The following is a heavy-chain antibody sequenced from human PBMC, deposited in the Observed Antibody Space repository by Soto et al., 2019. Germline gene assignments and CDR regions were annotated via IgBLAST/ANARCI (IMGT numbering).Heavy chain of an antibody. CDR3: AGDWGGGSYAY. Sequence: QVQLVESGGGLVKPGGSLRLSCAASGFTFSDYYMSWIRQAPGKGREWVSYISRSGSTIYYADSVKGRFTISRDNAKNSLYLQLNSLSAGDTAVYYCAGDWGGGSYAYWGQGTLVTVSS. V-gene: IGHV3-11*01. CDR1: GFTFSDYY. D-gene: IGHD1-26*01. J-gene: IGHJ4*02. CDR2: ISRSGSTI.